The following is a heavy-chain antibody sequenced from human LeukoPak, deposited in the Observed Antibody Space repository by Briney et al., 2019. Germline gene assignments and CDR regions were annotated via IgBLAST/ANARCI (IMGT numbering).Heavy chain of an antibody. CDR1: GGSISSGYYY. CDR2: VFYSGST. V-gene: IGHV4-39*01. Sequence: PSETLSLTCTVSGGSISSGYYYWGWIRQPPGKGLEWIGSVFYSGSTSYNPSFKSRITMSVDTSKNQFSLRLNSVTAADTAVYYCARSLSTAGIDYWGQGTLVTVSS. J-gene: IGHJ4*02. CDR3: ARSLSTAGIDY. D-gene: IGHD2-2*01.